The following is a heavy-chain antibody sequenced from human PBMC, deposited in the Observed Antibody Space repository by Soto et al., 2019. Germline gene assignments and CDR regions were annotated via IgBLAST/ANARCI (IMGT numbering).Heavy chain of an antibody. CDR2: IIPIFGTA. D-gene: IGHD5-12*01. J-gene: IGHJ5*02. CDR1: GGALRKNA. V-gene: IGHV1-69*06. CDR3: DRAPGYPGYADRGRCDP. Sequence: QVQLVQSGAEVKKPGSSVRLSCKASGGALRKNAITWVRQAPGQGLEWMGEIIPIFGTANYAQKFQGRVNMTADTGTNTAYMDLGRLISENTDEYYCDRAPGYPGYADRGRCDPWGLGTPVTVSS.